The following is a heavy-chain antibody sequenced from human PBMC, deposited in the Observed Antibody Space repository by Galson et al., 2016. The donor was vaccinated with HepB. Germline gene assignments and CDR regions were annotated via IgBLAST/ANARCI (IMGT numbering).Heavy chain of an antibody. CDR1: GYTFTRYW. J-gene: IGHJ4*02. D-gene: IGHD1-26*01. CDR3: PRAIMGDTFVIPGIPEYYFDI. Sequence: QSGAEVKKPGESLKISCRVSGYTFTRYWIGWVRQPPGTGLEWMGTIYPGDSDTRYSPSFQGQVTISADKSINTAYLQWTRLRDSDNAMVYCPRAIMGDTFVIPGIPEYYFDIWGQGSLVTVSS. V-gene: IGHV5-51*01. CDR2: IYPGDSDT.